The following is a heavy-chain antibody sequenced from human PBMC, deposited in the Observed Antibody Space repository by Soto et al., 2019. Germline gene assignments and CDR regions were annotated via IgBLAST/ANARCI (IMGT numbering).Heavy chain of an antibody. V-gene: IGHV3-66*01. CDR1: GFTVSNNY. CDR3: ARSVKDYNDYA. D-gene: IGHD4-17*01. CDR2: IYSGGRT. Sequence: EVQLVESGGGLVQPGGSLRLSCAASGFTVSNNYMSWVRQAPGKGLEWVSVIYSGGRTQYADSVKGRFIISRDNSKNTLFLQMNSLGADDAAVYYCARSVKDYNDYAWGQGTLVTVSS. J-gene: IGHJ4*02.